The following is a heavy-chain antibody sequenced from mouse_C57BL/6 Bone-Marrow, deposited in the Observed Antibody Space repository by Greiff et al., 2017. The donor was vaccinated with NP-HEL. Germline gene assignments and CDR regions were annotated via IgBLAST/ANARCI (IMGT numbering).Heavy chain of an antibody. V-gene: IGHV1-26*01. Sequence: EVQLQQSGPELVKPGASVKISCKASGYTFTDYYMNWVKQSHGKSLEWIGDINPNNGGTSYNQKFKGKATLTVDKSSSTAYMELRSLTSEDSAVYYCARWLLRFSGDYWGQGTSVTVSS. D-gene: IGHD1-1*01. CDR3: ARWLLRFSGDY. CDR2: INPNNGGT. J-gene: IGHJ4*01. CDR1: GYTFTDYY.